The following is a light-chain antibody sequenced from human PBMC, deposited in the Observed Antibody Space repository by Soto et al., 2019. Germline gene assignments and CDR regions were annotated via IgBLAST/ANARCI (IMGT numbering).Light chain of an antibody. Sequence: EIVLTQSPVTLSLSPGERATLSCRASQSVSSYLAWYQQKPGQAPRLLIYDASNRATGIPARFSGSGSGTDFTLTISSLEPEAFAVYYCQQRSSSYTFGQGTKLEIK. J-gene: IGKJ2*01. CDR1: QSVSSY. CDR2: DAS. CDR3: QQRSSSYT. V-gene: IGKV3-11*01.